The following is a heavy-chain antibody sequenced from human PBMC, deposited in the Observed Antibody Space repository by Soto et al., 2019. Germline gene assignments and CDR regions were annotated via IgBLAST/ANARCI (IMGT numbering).Heavy chain of an antibody. CDR3: ARHMTTVTFYEY. Sequence: PSETLSLTCTVSGDSISRYYWSWIRQPPGKGLEWIGYISYRGNTNYNPSLQSRVTISRDTSENQFSLRLTSVTAADTAVYYCARHMTTVTFYEYWGRGILVTVSS. CDR1: GDSISRYY. D-gene: IGHD4-4*01. CDR2: ISYRGNT. V-gene: IGHV4-59*01. J-gene: IGHJ4*01.